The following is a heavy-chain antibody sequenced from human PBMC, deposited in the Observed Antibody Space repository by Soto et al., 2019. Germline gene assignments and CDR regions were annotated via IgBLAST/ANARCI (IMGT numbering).Heavy chain of an antibody. D-gene: IGHD3-16*01. CDR1: GFPFNNYW. CDR2: IKEDGSEK. J-gene: IGHJ4*02. CDR3: ARDRGGLGY. Sequence: ESGGSLVLPGGSLRLSCAASGFPFNNYWMSWVRQSPGKGLEWVANIKEDGSEKYYVDSVKGRFTISRDNVKNSLFLQMNSLRAEDTAVYYCARDRGGLGYWGQGTLVTVSS. V-gene: IGHV3-7*01.